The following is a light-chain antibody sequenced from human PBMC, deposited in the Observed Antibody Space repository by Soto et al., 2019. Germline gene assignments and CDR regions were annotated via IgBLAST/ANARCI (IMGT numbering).Light chain of an antibody. V-gene: IGKV3-11*01. CDR2: DAS. Sequence: EIVLTQSPATLSLSPGDRATLSCRASQNINSYLAWYQHKPGQAPRLLIYDASTRATGIPARISGSGSGTDFTLTISSLEPEDFAVYYCQQRSNWPWTFGQGTKVEIK. CDR1: QNINSY. J-gene: IGKJ1*01. CDR3: QQRSNWPWT.